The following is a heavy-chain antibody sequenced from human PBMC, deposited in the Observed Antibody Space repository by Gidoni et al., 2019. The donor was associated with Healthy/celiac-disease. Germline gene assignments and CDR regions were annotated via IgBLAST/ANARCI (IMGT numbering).Heavy chain of an antibody. V-gene: IGHV3-23*01. CDR1: GFPFSSYA. J-gene: IGHJ4*02. CDR2: ISGSGGST. CDR3: AKLGYSGSYSNY. Sequence: EVQLLASGGGLVQPGGSLRLSCAASGFPFSSYAMSWVRQAPGKGLEWVSAISGSGGSTYYADSVKGRFTISRDNSKNTLYLQMNSLRAEDTAVYYCAKLGYSGSYSNYWGQGTLVTVSS. D-gene: IGHD1-26*01.